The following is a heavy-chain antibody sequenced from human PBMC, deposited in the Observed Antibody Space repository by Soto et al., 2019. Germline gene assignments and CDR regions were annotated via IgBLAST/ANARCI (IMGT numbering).Heavy chain of an antibody. CDR2: IYYSGST. J-gene: IGHJ5*02. CDR1: GGSISSGGYY. CDR3: ARDRTGTTKWFDP. Sequence: QVQLQESGPGLVKPSQTLSLTCTVSGGSISSGGYYWSWIRQHPGKGLEWIGDIYYSGSTYYNPSLKSRVTISVDTSKNQFSLKLSSVTAADTAVYYCARDRTGTTKWFDPWGQGTLVTVSS. V-gene: IGHV4-31*03. D-gene: IGHD1-1*01.